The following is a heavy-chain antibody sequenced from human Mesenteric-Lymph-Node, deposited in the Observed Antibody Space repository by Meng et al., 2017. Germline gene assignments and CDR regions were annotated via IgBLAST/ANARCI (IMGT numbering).Heavy chain of an antibody. V-gene: IGHV3-74*01. J-gene: IGHJ4*02. CDR2: INVDGTTT. Sequence: GESLKISCAASGFTFSTYWMYWVRQAPGKGLLWVSRINVDGTTTSYADSVKGRFTISRDNAENTVYVQMNNLRAEDTAVYYCARANSRGYSYAAGYWGQGTLVTVSS. D-gene: IGHD5-18*01. CDR3: ARANSRGYSYAAGY. CDR1: GFTFSTYW.